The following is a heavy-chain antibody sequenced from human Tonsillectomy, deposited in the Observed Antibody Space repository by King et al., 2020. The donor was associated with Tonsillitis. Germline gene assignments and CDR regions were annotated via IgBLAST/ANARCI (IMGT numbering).Heavy chain of an antibody. CDR1: GFTFDDYA. CDR2: ISCNSGRI. Sequence: QLVQSGGGLVQPGRSLRLSCAASGFTFDDYAMHWVRQAPGKGLEWGSGISCNSGRIGFADSEKGRLTISRDNAKNSLYLQMNSLRAEDTALYSCAKAAVAVATGYYFDFWGQGTLVTVSS. D-gene: IGHD5-12*01. CDR3: AKAAVAVATGYYFDF. J-gene: IGHJ4*02. V-gene: IGHV3-9*01.